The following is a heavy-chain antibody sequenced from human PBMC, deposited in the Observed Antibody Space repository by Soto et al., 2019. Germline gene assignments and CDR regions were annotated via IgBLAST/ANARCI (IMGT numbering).Heavy chain of an antibody. D-gene: IGHD1-1*01. V-gene: IGHV3-15*01. CDR1: GFTFSNAW. J-gene: IGHJ4*02. Sequence: EVQLVESGGGLVKPGGSLRLSCAASGFTFSNAWMSWVRQAPGKGLEWVGRIKSKTDGGTTDYAAPVKGRFTISRDDSKNTLYLQMNSLKTEDTALYYCTRLTITLYYFDYWGQGTLVTVSS. CDR2: IKSKTDGGTT. CDR3: TRLTITLYYFDY.